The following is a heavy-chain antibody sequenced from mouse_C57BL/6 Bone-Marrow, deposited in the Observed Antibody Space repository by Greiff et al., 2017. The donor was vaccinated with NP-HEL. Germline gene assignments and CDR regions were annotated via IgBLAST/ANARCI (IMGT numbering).Heavy chain of an antibody. V-gene: IGHV5-4*01. CDR2: ISDGGSYT. CDR3: ARDGSSYVFDY. D-gene: IGHD1-1*01. Sequence: DVQLQESGGGLVKPGGSLKLSCAASGFTFSSYAMSWVRQTPEKRLEWVATISDGGSYTYYPDNVKGRFTISRDNAKNNLYLQMSHLKSEDTAMYYCARDGSSYVFDYWGQGTTLTVSS. CDR1: GFTFSSYA. J-gene: IGHJ2*01.